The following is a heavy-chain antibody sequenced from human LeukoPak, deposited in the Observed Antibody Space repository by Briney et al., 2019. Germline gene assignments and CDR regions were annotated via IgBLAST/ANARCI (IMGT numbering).Heavy chain of an antibody. CDR2: ISSSGSTI. D-gene: IGHD5-18*01. V-gene: IGHV3-48*03. CDR3: ARVGIQLWLQDYYYGMDV. CDR1: GFTFSRYE. Sequence: PGGALRLSCAASGFTFSRYEMNWVRQAPGKGLEWVSYISSSGSTIYYADSVNSRFTISRDNAKNSLYLQMNSLRAEDTAVYYCARVGIQLWLQDYYYGMDVWGKGTTVTVSS. J-gene: IGHJ6*04.